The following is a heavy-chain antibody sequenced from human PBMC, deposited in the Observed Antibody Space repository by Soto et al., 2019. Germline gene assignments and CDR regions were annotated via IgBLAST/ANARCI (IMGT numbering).Heavy chain of an antibody. V-gene: IGHV1-2*04. D-gene: IGHD1-26*01. Sequence: QVQLVQSGAEVKKPGASVKVSCKASGYAFKDYYIHWIRQAPGQGLEWMGWINPERGDTNYAQKFQDWVTMTRDTSVRTAHLDLSRLKSDDTAVFFCARDAGARYSGSYYAFDYWGQGTLVTVSS. J-gene: IGHJ4*02. CDR1: GYAFKDYY. CDR3: ARDAGARYSGSYYAFDY. CDR2: INPERGDT.